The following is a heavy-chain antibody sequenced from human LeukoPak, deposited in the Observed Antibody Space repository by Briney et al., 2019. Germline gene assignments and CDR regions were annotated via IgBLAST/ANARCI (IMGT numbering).Heavy chain of an antibody. D-gene: IGHD1-1*01. CDR2: ISSTSAYI. Sequence: GGSLRLSCAASGFAFNKYSMNWVRQAPGKGLEWVSSISSTSAYIYYADSAKGRFTVSRDNAKNSLYLQLNILRAEDTAVYYCATFPPDGWVGTSQSGYYYYMDVWGKGTTVTISS. V-gene: IGHV3-21*01. J-gene: IGHJ6*03. CDR3: ATFPPDGWVGTSQSGYYYYMDV. CDR1: GFAFNKYS.